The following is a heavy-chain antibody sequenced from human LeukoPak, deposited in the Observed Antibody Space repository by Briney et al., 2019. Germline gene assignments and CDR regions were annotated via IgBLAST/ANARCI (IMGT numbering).Heavy chain of an antibody. CDR3: ARDPGVCVGGNSGAFDV. CDR1: GFTFNDYF. CDR2: LSGSGTE. Sequence: PGGSLRLSCAASGFTFNDYFMTWIRQAPGQGLEWVFNLSGSGTEYYADSVKGRFTISRDNAQNSLSLKMSSLRAEDTAVYFCARDPGVCVGGNSGAFDVWGQGRMVTAYS. V-gene: IGHV3-69-1*01. J-gene: IGHJ3*01. D-gene: IGHD4-23*01.